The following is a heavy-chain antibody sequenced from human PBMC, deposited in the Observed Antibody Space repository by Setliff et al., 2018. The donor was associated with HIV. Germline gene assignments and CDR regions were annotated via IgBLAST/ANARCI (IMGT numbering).Heavy chain of an antibody. CDR2: ISGSGRQT. CDR1: GFSFSLYA. Sequence: QSGGSLRLSCKATGFSFSLYAMSWVRQAPGKGLEWVSSISGSGRQTYYGDSVKGRFTISRDNSWDTVHLQMNTLRAEDTAVYYCAKVPLFVVVPAALGGMDVWGQGTTVTVSS. CDR3: AKVPLFVVVPAALGGMDV. J-gene: IGHJ6*02. D-gene: IGHD2-2*01. V-gene: IGHV3-23*01.